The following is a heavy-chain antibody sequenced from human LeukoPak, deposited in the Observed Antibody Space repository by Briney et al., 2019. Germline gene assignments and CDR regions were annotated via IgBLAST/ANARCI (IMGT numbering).Heavy chain of an antibody. CDR2: MNPNSGNT. Sequence: ASVKVSCKASGYTFTNYDINWVRQATGQGLEWMGYMNPNSGNTGYAQKFQGRVTMTRNTSISTAYMELSSLRSEDTAVYYCARAGAVAGKYYYYMDVWGKGTTVTISS. CDR1: GYTFTNYD. CDR3: ARAGAVAGKYYYYMDV. V-gene: IGHV1-8*02. D-gene: IGHD6-19*01. J-gene: IGHJ6*03.